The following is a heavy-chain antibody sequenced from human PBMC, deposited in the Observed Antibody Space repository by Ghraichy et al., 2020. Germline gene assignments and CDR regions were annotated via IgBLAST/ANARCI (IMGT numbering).Heavy chain of an antibody. Sequence: SGPTLVKPTQTLTLTCTFSGFSLSTSGVGVGWIRQPPGKALEWLALIYWDDDKRYSPSLKSRLTITKDTSKNQVVLTMTNMDPVDTATYYCAHRPRTRSGRVVLNNWFDPWGQGTLVTVSS. CDR1: GFSLSTSGVG. CDR3: AHRPRTRSGRVVLNNWFDP. CDR2: IYWDDDK. J-gene: IGHJ5*02. V-gene: IGHV2-5*02. D-gene: IGHD3-10*01.